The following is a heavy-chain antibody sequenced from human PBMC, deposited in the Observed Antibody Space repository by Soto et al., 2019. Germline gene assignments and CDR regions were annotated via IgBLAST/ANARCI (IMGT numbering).Heavy chain of an antibody. V-gene: IGHV4-59*01. J-gene: IGHJ4*02. Sequence: SETLSLTCTVSGGSISSYYWSWIRQPPGKGLEWIGYIYYSGSTNYNPSLKSRVTISVDTSKNQFSLKLSSVTAADTAVYYCARQGGYCSGYFDTIDYWGQGTLVTVSS. CDR1: GGSISSYY. CDR3: ARQGGYCSGYFDTIDY. CDR2: IYYSGST. D-gene: IGHD2-15*01.